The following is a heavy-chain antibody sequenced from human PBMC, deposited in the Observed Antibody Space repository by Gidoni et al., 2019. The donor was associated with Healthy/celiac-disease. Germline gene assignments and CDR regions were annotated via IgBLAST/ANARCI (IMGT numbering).Heavy chain of an antibody. Sequence: EVKLVESGGGLVKPGGSLRLSCAASGFPFSSYSMNWVRQAPGKGLACCSAISISSSYIYYADSVKGRFTSSRYNAKNSLYLQMHSLRAEYTAVYYCARHRGVWGQGTLGTVSS. D-gene: IGHD1-26*01. CDR3: ARHRGV. CDR1: GFPFSSYS. V-gene: IGHV3-21*01. J-gene: IGHJ1*01. CDR2: ISISSSYI.